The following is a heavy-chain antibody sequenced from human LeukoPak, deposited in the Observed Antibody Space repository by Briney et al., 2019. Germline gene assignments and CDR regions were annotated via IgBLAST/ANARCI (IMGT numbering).Heavy chain of an antibody. J-gene: IGHJ4*02. CDR2: IIPIFGTA. CDR3: ARLCYGSGSYSNRLYY. CDR1: GGTFSSYA. Sequence: SVKVSCKASGGTFSSYAISWVRQGPGQGLEWVGGIIPIFGTANYAQKLQGRVTITTDESTSTAYMELSSLRSEDTAVYYCARLCYGSGSYSNRLYYWGQGTLITVSS. D-gene: IGHD3-10*01. V-gene: IGHV1-69*05.